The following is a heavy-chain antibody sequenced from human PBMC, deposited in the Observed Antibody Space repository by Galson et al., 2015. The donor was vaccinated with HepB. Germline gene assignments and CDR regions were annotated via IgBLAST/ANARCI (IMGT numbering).Heavy chain of an antibody. J-gene: IGHJ6*02. Sequence: SVKVSCKASGYTFTSYYMHWVRQAPGQGLEWMGIINPSGGSTSYAQKFQGRVTMTRDTSTSTVYMELSSLRSEDTAVYYCARELYDILTGYRRFYYYYGMDVWGLGTTVTVSS. CDR1: GYTFTSYY. D-gene: IGHD3-9*01. CDR3: ARELYDILTGYRRFYYYYGMDV. CDR2: INPSGGST. V-gene: IGHV1-46*01.